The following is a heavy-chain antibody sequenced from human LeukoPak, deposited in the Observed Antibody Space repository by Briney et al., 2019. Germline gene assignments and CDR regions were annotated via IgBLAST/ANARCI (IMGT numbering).Heavy chain of an antibody. CDR3: ASNYGSFDY. CDR2: IYYSGST. V-gene: IGHV4-39*07. Sequence: PSENLSRTGTVSGGSISSSSYYWGWIRQPPGKGLEWIGSIYYSGSTYYNPSLKSRVTISVDTSKNQFSLKLSSVTAADTAVYYCASNYGSFDYWGQGTLVTVSS. CDR1: GGSISSSSYY. J-gene: IGHJ4*02. D-gene: IGHD4-17*01.